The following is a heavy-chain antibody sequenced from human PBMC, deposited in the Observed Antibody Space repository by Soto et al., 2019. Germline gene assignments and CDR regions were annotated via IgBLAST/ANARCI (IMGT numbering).Heavy chain of an antibody. J-gene: IGHJ6*02. Sequence: GGSLRLSCAASGFTFSSYGMHWVRQAPGKGLEWVAVISYDGSNKYYADSVKGRFTISRDNSKNTLYLQMNSLRAEDTAVYYCAKAGISSGWWGDYYYGLDVWGQGTTVTVSS. V-gene: IGHV3-30*18. CDR3: AKAGISSGWWGDYYYGLDV. CDR1: GFTFSSYG. CDR2: ISYDGSNK. D-gene: IGHD6-19*01.